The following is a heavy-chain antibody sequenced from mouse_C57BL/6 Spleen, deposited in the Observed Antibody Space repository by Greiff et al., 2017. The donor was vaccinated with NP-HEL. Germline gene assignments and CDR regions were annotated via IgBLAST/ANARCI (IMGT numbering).Heavy chain of an antibody. CDR2: IDPSDSYT. CDR3: ARSTMVTYYFDD. D-gene: IGHD2-2*01. Sequence: QVQLQQPGAELVRPGTSVKLSCKASGYTFTSYWMHWVKQRPGQGLEWIGVIDPSDSYTNYNQKFKGKATLTVDTSSSTAYMQLSSLTSEDSAVYYCARSTMVTYYFDDWGQGTTLTVSS. J-gene: IGHJ2*01. V-gene: IGHV1-59*01. CDR1: GYTFTSYW.